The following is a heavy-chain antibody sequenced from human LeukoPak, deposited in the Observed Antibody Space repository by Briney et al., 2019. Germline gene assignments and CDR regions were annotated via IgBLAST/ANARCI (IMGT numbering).Heavy chain of an antibody. CDR2: INPSGCST. V-gene: IGHV1-46*03. CDR1: GYTFTSYY. CDR3: ARDFGYCSSTSCYRDYYYYMDV. Sequence: ASVKVSCKASGYTFTSYYMHWVRHAPAQGLERVGIINPSGCSTSYAHKFHGRVTITSDTSTSTVSMELSSLRSEDTAVYYCARDFGYCSSTSCYRDYYYYMDVWGKGTTVTVSS. J-gene: IGHJ6*03. D-gene: IGHD2-2*03.